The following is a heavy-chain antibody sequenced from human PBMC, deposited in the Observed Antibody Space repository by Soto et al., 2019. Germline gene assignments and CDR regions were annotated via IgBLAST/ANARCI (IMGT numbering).Heavy chain of an antibody. CDR2: VDHSGYT. V-gene: IGHV4-34*01. CDR3: AGVRDWFDP. J-gene: IGHJ5*02. Sequence: SETLSLTCAVYGGSFSGYYWNWIRQPPGKGLEWIGEVDHSGYTTYNPSLKSRVTISVDTSNNQFSLKLSSVTAADTAVYYCAGVRDWFDPWGPGTLVTVSS. D-gene: IGHD3-3*01. CDR1: GGSFSGYY.